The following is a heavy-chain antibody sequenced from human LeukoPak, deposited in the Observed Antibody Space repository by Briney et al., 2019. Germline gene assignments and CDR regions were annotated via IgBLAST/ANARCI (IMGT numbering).Heavy chain of an antibody. CDR2: IIGSGGST. CDR3: AKGGSASSYYYMDV. CDR1: GFTSSSYA. V-gene: IGHV3-23*01. Sequence: PGGSLRLSCAASGFTSSSYALSWVRQAPGKGLEWVSSIIGSGGSTFYADSVKGRFTISRDNSKNTLYLHMNSLRAEDTAVYYCAKGGSASSYYYMDVWGKGTTVTVSS. D-gene: IGHD2-2*01. J-gene: IGHJ6*03.